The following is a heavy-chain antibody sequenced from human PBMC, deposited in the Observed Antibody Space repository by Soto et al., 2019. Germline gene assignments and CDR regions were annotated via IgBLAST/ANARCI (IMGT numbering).Heavy chain of an antibody. CDR3: AGLGGYYQAFDN. CDR1: GGSIRNND. D-gene: IGHD3-3*01. V-gene: IGHV4-59*08. Sequence: SETLSLTCTVSGGSIRNNDWSWIRQPPGKGLEWVGYIYYTGTSKYNPSLKSRVTISVDSSKNQFSLKLDSVTAADTAVYYCAGLGGYYQAFDNWGQGTLVTVSS. J-gene: IGHJ4*02. CDR2: IYYTGTS.